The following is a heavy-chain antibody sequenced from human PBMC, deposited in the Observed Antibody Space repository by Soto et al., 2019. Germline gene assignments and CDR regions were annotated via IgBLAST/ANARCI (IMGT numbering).Heavy chain of an antibody. Sequence: SETLSLTCTVSGGSTSSYYWSWIRQPPGKGLEWIGYIYYSGSTYYNPSLKSRVTISVDTSKNQFSLKLSSVTAADTAVYYCARDLSYGDYGDYYGMDVWGQGTTVTVSS. CDR1: GGSTSSYY. V-gene: IGHV4-59*12. J-gene: IGHJ6*02. CDR3: ARDLSYGDYGDYYGMDV. D-gene: IGHD4-17*01. CDR2: IYYSGST.